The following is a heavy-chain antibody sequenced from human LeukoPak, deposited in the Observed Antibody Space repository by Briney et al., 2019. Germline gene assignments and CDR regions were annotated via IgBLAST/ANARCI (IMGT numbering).Heavy chain of an antibody. V-gene: IGHV3-11*04. CDR3: AELGITMIGGV. J-gene: IGHJ6*04. Sequence: LSLTCAVYGGSFSGYYWSWIRQPPGKGLEWVSYISSSGSTIYYADSVKGRFTISRDNAKNSLYLQMNSLRAEHTAVYYCAELGITMIGGVWGKGTTVTISS. CDR2: ISSSGSTI. D-gene: IGHD3-10*02. CDR1: GGSFSGYY.